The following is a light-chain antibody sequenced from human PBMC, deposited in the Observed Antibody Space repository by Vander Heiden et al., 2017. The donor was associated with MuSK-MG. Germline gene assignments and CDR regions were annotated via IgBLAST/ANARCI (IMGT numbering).Light chain of an antibody. CDR1: SSDVGGYNY. Sequence: QSALTQPASVSGSPGQSITISCTGTSSDVGGYNYVSWYQQHPGKAPKLMIYEVSHRPSGVSNRFSGSKSGNTASLTISGLLAEDEADYYCSSYTSSSTHYVFGTGTKVTVL. CDR2: EVS. CDR3: SSYTSSSTHYV. J-gene: IGLJ1*01. V-gene: IGLV2-14*01.